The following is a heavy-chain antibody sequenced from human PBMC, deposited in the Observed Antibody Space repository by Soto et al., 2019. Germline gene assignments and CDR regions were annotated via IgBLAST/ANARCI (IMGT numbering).Heavy chain of an antibody. J-gene: IGHJ6*03. D-gene: IGHD3-9*01. CDR1: GFTFSSYA. CDR2: ISGSGGST. Sequence: EVQLLESGGGLVQPGGSLRLSCASSGFTFSSYAMSWVRQAPGKGLEWVSAISGSGGSTYYADSVKGRFTISRDNSNNTLYLQINSLRAEDTAVFYCAGDILTVYPYLCDYMDVWVKGTTVSVSS. CDR3: AGDILTVYPYLCDYMDV. V-gene: IGHV3-23*01.